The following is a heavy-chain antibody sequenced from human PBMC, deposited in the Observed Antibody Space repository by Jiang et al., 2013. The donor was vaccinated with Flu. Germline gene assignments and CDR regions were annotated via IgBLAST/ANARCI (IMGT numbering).Heavy chain of an antibody. CDR2: ISAYNGNT. CDR3: ARVAYYYDSSGYFLRY. CDR1: GYTFTSYG. J-gene: IGHJ4*02. D-gene: IGHD3-22*01. V-gene: IGHV1-18*01. Sequence: SVKVSCKASGYTFTSYGISWVRQAPGQGLEWMGWISAYNGNTNYAQKLQGRVTMTTDTSTSTAYMELRSLRSDDTAVYYCARVAYYYDSSGYFLRYWGQGTLVTVSS.